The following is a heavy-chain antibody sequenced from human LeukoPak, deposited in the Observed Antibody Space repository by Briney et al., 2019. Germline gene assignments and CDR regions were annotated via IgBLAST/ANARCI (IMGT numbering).Heavy chain of an antibody. D-gene: IGHD1-26*01. V-gene: IGHV3-30*02. Sequence: GGSLRLSCAASGFAFSSYGMHWVRQAPGKGLEWVAFIRYDGSNKFYADSVKGRFTISRDNPRNTLYLQMNSLRAEDTAMYHCAKEWELTYWGQGTLVTVSS. J-gene: IGHJ4*02. CDR1: GFAFSSYG. CDR3: AKEWELTY. CDR2: IRYDGSNK.